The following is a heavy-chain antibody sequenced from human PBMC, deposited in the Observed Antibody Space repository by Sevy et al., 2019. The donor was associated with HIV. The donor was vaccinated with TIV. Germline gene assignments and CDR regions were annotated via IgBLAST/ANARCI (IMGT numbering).Heavy chain of an antibody. CDR2: INGKGRST. J-gene: IGHJ6*02. CDR3: AKTINSGGGAVPAANYYYGMDV. Sequence: GGSLRLSCAASEFIFSDYAMNWVRQTPGKGLEWVSSINGKGRSTHYADSVEGRFTISRDNSKNTLYLQMNSLRAGDTAVYYCAKTINSGGGAVPAANYYYGMDVWGQGTTVTVSS. D-gene: IGHD2-2*01. CDR1: EFIFSDYA. V-gene: IGHV3-23*01.